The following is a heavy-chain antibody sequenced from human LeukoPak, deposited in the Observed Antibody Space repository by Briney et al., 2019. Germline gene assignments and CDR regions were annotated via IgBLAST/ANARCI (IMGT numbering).Heavy chain of an antibody. V-gene: IGHV1-69*04. J-gene: IGHJ6*02. D-gene: IGHD2-15*01. CDR3: ARDGWMDV. CDR1: GDTFTDYA. Sequence: SVKVSCKASGDTFTDYAISWVRRAPGQGLEWVGRVIPILGTANYAQRFQGRVTIIADKSTSTVYMELSSLTSEDTAMYYCARDGWMDVWGQGTTVTVSS. CDR2: VIPILGTA.